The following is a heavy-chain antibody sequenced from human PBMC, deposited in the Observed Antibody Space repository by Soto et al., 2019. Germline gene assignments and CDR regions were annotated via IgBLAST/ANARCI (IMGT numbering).Heavy chain of an antibody. CDR2: ITTSYGNT. V-gene: IGHV1-18*04. Sequence: ASVKVSCKASGYSFSSYGISWVRQAPGQGLEWMGWITTSYGNTNYAQNFRGRVDMTTDTSTNTVFMELTSLRSDDTAVYYCARDQYRKTNKPFDYWGQGTLVTVSS. J-gene: IGHJ4*02. CDR1: GYSFSSYG. D-gene: IGHD2-8*01. CDR3: ARDQYRKTNKPFDY.